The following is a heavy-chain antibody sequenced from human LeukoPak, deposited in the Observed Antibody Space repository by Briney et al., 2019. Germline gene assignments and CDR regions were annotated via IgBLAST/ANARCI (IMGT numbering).Heavy chain of an antibody. Sequence: SETLSLTCTVSGGSVNSASYYWSWIRQPPGKGLEWIGYIYYSWSIYYNPSLNSRVTISVDTSKNQFSLKLSAATAADTGGYYCAIEPHHGSNYYYCGVDVGGRGSTVTVSS. CDR2: IYYSWSI. CDR3: AIEPHHGSNYYYCGVDV. D-gene: IGHD4-23*01. J-gene: IGHJ6*02. CDR1: GGSVNSASYY. V-gene: IGHV4-61*01.